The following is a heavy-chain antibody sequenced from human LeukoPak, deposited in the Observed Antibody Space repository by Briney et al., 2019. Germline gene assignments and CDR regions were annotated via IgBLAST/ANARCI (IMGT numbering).Heavy chain of an antibody. Sequence: ASVKVSCKAPGGTFSSYAISWVRQAPGQGLEWMGGIIPIFGTANYAQKFQGRVTITADESTSTAYVELSSLRPEDTAVYYCARKNDSSGYYYYYGMDVWGQGTTVTVSS. CDR2: IIPIFGTA. CDR1: GGTFSSYA. D-gene: IGHD3-22*01. CDR3: ARKNDSSGYYYYYGMDV. V-gene: IGHV1-69*13. J-gene: IGHJ6*02.